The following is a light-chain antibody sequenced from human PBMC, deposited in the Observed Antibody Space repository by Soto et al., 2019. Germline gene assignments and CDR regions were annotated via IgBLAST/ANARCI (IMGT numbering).Light chain of an antibody. Sequence: QSALTQPASVSGSPGQSITISCTGTSSDVGGYNYVSWYQQHPGKAPKLMIYDVSNRPAGVSNRFTGSKSGNTASLTLSGLQAEDEAEYYCSSYTCSSTLGVFGTGTKFTVL. V-gene: IGLV2-14*01. CDR1: SSDVGGYNY. CDR2: DVS. J-gene: IGLJ1*01. CDR3: SSYTCSSTLGV.